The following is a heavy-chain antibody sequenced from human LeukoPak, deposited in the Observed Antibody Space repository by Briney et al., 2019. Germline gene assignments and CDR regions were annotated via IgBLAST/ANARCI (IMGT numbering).Heavy chain of an antibody. D-gene: IGHD3-22*01. J-gene: IGHJ4*02. Sequence: ASVKVSCKASGYTFTSYYMQWVRQAPGQGLEWMGIINPSGGSTSYAQKFQGRVTMTRDTSTSTVYMELSSLRSEDTAVYYCARDCSGRDSSGYQDGFDYWGQGTLVTVSS. CDR1: GYTFTSYY. V-gene: IGHV1-46*01. CDR2: INPSGGST. CDR3: ARDCSGRDSSGYQDGFDY.